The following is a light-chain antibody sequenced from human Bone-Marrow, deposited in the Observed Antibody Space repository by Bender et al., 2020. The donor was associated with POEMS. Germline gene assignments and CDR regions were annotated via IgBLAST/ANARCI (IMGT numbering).Light chain of an antibody. J-gene: IGLJ3*02. Sequence: QSVLTQPPSVSATPGQRVTISCSGSSSDIGSNFVYWYQQFPGTAPKLLIFRSNQRPAGLPDRFSASKSDTSATLAINGIRSEDEADYYCASWDDTLSSWVFGGGTKVTVL. CDR3: ASWDDTLSSWV. CDR1: SSDIGSNF. CDR2: RSN. V-gene: IGLV1-47*01.